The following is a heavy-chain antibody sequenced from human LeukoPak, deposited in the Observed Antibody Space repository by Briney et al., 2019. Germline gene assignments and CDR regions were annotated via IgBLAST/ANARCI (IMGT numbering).Heavy chain of an antibody. D-gene: IGHD3-22*01. CDR3: ASDMGQYYDSSGYYSWYLDL. CDR2: VDNSGST. Sequence: SETLSLTCTVSGASISFYYWSWIRQPPGKGLEWIGHVDNSGSTNYNPSLRGRVTISLDTSKNQFSLKVNTVTAADTAVYYCASDMGQYYDSSGYYSWYLDLWGRGTLVTVSS. V-gene: IGHV4-59*01. J-gene: IGHJ2*01. CDR1: GASISFYY.